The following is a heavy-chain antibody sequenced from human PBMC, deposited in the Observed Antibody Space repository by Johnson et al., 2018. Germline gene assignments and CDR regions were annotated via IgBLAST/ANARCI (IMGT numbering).Heavy chain of an antibody. CDR1: GFTFSSYG. Sequence: VQLVESGGGVVQPGRSLRLSCAASGFTFSSYGMHWVRQAPGKGLEWVAVIAYDGRNKYYADSVKGRFTISRENSKNTLYLQMNSRRAEDTAGYYCAREDIVVVPAANYGMDVWGQGTTVTVSS. CDR3: AREDIVVVPAANYGMDV. V-gene: IGHV3-30*03. D-gene: IGHD2-2*01. CDR2: IAYDGRNK. J-gene: IGHJ6*02.